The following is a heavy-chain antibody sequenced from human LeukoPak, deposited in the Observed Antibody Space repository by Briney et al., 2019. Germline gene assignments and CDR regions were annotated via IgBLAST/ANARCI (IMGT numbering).Heavy chain of an antibody. CDR3: ALTYYDFWSGYRTDLDY. D-gene: IGHD3-3*01. CDR1: GYTFTGYY. V-gene: IGHV1-2*02. CDR2: INPNSGGT. Sequence: ASVKVSCKASGYTFTGYYMHWVRQAPGQGLEWMGWINPNSGGTNYAQKFQGRVTMTRDTSISTAYMELSRLRSDDTAVYYCALTYYDFWSGYRTDLDYWGQGPLVTVSS. J-gene: IGHJ4*02.